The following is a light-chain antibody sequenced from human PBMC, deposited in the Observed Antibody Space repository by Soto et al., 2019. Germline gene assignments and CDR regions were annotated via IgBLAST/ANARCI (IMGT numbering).Light chain of an antibody. CDR3: QQYYSTLLT. V-gene: IGKV4-1*01. Sequence: DMVMTQSPDSLAVSLGERATINCKSSQSVLYSSNNKNYLAWYQQKPGQPPKLLIYWASTRESGVPDRFSGSASGTDFTLTISSLQAEDVAVYYCQQYYSTLLTFGGGTKVDIK. CDR1: QSVLYSSNNKNY. J-gene: IGKJ4*01. CDR2: WAS.